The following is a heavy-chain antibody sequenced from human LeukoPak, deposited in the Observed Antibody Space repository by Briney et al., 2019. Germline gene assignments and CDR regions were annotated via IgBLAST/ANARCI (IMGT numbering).Heavy chain of an antibody. Sequence: SETLSLTCTVSGGSISSYYWSWIRQPPGKGPEWIGYIYYSGSTNYNPSLKSRVTISVDTSKNQFSLKLSSVTAADTAVYYCARSHSSDVPEFDYWGQGTLVTVSS. J-gene: IGHJ4*02. CDR1: GGSISSYY. D-gene: IGHD6-19*01. CDR3: ARSHSSDVPEFDY. V-gene: IGHV4-59*08. CDR2: IYYSGST.